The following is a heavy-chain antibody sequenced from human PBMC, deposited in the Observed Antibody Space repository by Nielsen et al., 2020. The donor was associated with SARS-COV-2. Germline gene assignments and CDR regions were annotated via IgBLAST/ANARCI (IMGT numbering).Heavy chain of an antibody. CDR3: AKMVVTRDDAFDI. J-gene: IGHJ3*02. Sequence: GGSLRLSFAASGFTFSSLWMSWVRQVPGKGLEWVADIKPDGSEKVYVDSVKGRFTISRDNAKNSLYLQMNSLRAEDTALYYCAKMVVTRDDAFDIWGQGTMVTVSS. D-gene: IGHD4-23*01. CDR2: IKPDGSEK. CDR1: GFTFSSLW. V-gene: IGHV3-7*03.